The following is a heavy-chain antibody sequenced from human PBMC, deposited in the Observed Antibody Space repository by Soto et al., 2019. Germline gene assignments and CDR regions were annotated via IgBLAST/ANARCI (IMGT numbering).Heavy chain of an antibody. CDR1: GYSFTSYW. CDR2: IDPSDSYT. Sequence: HWESLKISCKGSGYSFTSYWISWVRQMPGKGLEWMGRIDPSDSYTNYSPSFQGHVTISADKSISTAYLQWSSLKASDTAMYYCARYSSSWLYYYGMDVWGQGTTVTVYS. D-gene: IGHD6-13*01. V-gene: IGHV5-10-1*01. CDR3: ARYSSSWLYYYGMDV. J-gene: IGHJ6*02.